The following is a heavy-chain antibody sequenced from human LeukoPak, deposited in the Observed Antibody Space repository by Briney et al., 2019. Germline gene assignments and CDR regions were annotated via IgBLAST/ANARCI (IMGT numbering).Heavy chain of an antibody. D-gene: IGHD1-26*01. J-gene: IGHJ3*02. Sequence: ASVNVSCKASGYTFTSYDINWVRQAPGQGLEWMGWMNPNSGNTGYAQKFQGRVTMTRNTSISTAYMELSSLRSEDTAVYYCARGLSGSYYGAFDIWGQGTMVTVSS. CDR1: GYTFTSYD. CDR3: ARGLSGSYYGAFDI. V-gene: IGHV1-8*01. CDR2: MNPNSGNT.